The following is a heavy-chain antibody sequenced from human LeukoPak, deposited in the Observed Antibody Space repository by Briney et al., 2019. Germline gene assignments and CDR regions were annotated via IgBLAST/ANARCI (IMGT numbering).Heavy chain of an antibody. V-gene: IGHV4-59*01. CDR2: IYYSGST. CDR1: GGSISSYY. Sequence: KASETLSLTCTVSGGSISSYYWSWIRQPPGKGLEWIGYIYYSGSTNYNPSLKSRVTISVDTSKNQFSLKLSSVTAADTAVYYCARVAYSGYDFRGTFDYWGQGTLVTVSS. D-gene: IGHD5-12*01. CDR3: ARVAYSGYDFRGTFDY. J-gene: IGHJ4*02.